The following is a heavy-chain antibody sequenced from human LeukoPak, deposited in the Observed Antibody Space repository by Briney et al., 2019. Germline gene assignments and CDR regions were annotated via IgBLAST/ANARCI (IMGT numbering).Heavy chain of an antibody. D-gene: IGHD3-10*01. V-gene: IGHV4-34*01. CDR3: ARVPTTVRGSLGYRPHQNTTNNWFDP. CDR2: INHSGSA. CDR1: GGSFSGYY. J-gene: IGHJ5*02. Sequence: SETLSLTCAVYGGSFSGYYWSWIRQPPAKGLEWIGDINHSGSANYYTSLKSRVNIAVDTSKTQFSLKLSSVTAADTAVYYCARVPTTVRGSLGYRPHQNTTNNWFDPWGQGTLVTVSS.